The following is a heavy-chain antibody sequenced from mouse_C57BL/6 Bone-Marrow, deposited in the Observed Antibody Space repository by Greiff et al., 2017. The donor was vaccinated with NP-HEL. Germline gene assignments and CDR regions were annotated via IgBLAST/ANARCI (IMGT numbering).Heavy chain of an antibody. V-gene: IGHV1-26*01. J-gene: IGHJ2*01. CDR1: GYTFTDYY. Sequence: VQLQQSGPELVKPGASVKISCKASGYTFTDYYMNWVKQSHGKSLEWIGDINPNNGGTSYNQKFKGKATLTVDKSSSTAYMELRSLTSEDSAVYYCARSYDGYPHYFDYWGQGTTLTVSS. D-gene: IGHD2-3*01. CDR2: INPNNGGT. CDR3: ARSYDGYPHYFDY.